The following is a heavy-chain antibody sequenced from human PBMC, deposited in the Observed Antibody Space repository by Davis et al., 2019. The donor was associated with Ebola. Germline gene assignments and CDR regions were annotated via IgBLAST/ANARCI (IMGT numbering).Heavy chain of an antibody. Sequence: ASVKVSCKASGYTFTTYYIHWVRQAPGQGLEWMGIINPSGGSTTYAQKFQGRVTITADESTSTAYMELSSLRSEDTAVYYCARSVGGIAALTNSGDFDYWGQGTLVTVSS. CDR2: INPSGGST. V-gene: IGHV1-46*01. CDR3: ARSVGGIAALTNSGDFDY. D-gene: IGHD6-13*01. CDR1: GYTFTTYY. J-gene: IGHJ4*02.